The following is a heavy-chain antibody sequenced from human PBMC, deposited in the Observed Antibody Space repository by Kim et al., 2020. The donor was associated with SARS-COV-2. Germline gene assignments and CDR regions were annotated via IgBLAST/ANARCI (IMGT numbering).Heavy chain of an antibody. CDR3: ARVPGHYYSPFWDA. D-gene: IGHD2-21*02. CDR1: GFTFTSHT. V-gene: IGHV3-30*04. J-gene: IGHJ5*02. CDR2: ISYFGTDI. Sequence: GGSLRLSCAASGFTFTSHTLHWVRQAPGKGLEWLAVISYFGTDIYYADSVQGRFTISRDNSKNILYLQMRILRPEDTAVYYCARVPGHYYSPFWDAWGQGTLVTVSS.